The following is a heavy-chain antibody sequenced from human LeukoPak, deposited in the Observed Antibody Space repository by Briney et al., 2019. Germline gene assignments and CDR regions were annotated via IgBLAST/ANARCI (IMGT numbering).Heavy chain of an antibody. J-gene: IGHJ4*02. Sequence: ASVTVSFKASGYTFTTTYINWVRQAPGQGHEWMGWISAYNGKTNYAQKFQGRVTMTTDSSTSTAYMDLTSLRSDDTAVYYCARGGTYYPCIDYWGQGTLVTVSS. CDR2: ISAYNGKT. V-gene: IGHV1-18*01. CDR3: ARGGTYYPCIDY. CDR1: GYTFTTTY. D-gene: IGHD1-26*01.